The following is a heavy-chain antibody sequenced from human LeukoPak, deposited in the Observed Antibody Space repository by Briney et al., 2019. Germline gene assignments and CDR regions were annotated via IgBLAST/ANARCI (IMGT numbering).Heavy chain of an antibody. CDR2: VNDRGTGT. J-gene: IGHJ6*03. CDR1: GFTFSKYA. Sequence: GGSLRLSCAASGFTFSKYAMSWVRQAPGKGLEWVSTVNDRGTGTYYADSVKGRFTISRDNSKNTLYLQMNSLRAEAKAVYYWAKGPRGAGCYYYYYMDVWGKGTTVTVSS. D-gene: IGHD7-27*01. CDR3: AKGPRGAGCYYYYYMDV. V-gene: IGHV3-23*01.